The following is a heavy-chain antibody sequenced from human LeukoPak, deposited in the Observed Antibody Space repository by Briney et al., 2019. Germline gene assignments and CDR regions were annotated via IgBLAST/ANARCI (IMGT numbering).Heavy chain of an antibody. V-gene: IGHV4-30-2*01. CDR1: GGSISSGGSS. D-gene: IGHD2-15*01. CDR3: ARGIYCSGGSCYYFDY. Sequence: PSQTLSLTCAVSGGSISSGGSSWSWIRQPPGKGLEWIGYIYHSGSTYYNPSLKSRVTISVGRSKNQFSLKLSSVTAADTAVYYCARGIYCSGGSCYYFDYWGQGTLVTVSS. J-gene: IGHJ4*02. CDR2: IYHSGST.